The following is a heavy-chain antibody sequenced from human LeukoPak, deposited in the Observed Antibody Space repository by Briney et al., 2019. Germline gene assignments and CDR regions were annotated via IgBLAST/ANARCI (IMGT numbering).Heavy chain of an antibody. CDR2: INPSGGST. D-gene: IGHD2-2*01. Sequence: ASVKVSCKASRYTFTSYAISWVRQAPGQGLEWVGIINPSGGSTSYAQKFQGRVTMTRDMSTSTVYMELSSLRSEDTAVYYCARGLLGYCSSTSCYRRAYFDYWGQGTLVTVSS. CDR3: ARGLLGYCSSTSCYRRAYFDY. V-gene: IGHV1-46*01. J-gene: IGHJ4*02. CDR1: RYTFTSYA.